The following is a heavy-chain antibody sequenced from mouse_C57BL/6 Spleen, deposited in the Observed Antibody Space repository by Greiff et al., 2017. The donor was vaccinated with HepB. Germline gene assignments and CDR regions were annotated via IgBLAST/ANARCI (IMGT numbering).Heavy chain of an antibody. D-gene: IGHD2-3*01. CDR1: GYTFTDYY. J-gene: IGHJ1*03. Sequence: EVQLQQSGPELVKPGASVKISCKASGYTFTDYYMNWVKQSHGKSLEWIGDINPNNGGTSYTQKFKGKATLTVDKSSSTAYMELRSLTSEDSAVYDCARNAYDGYYGWYFDVWGTGTTVTVSS. CDR3: ARNAYDGYYGWYFDV. CDR2: INPNNGGT. V-gene: IGHV1-26*01.